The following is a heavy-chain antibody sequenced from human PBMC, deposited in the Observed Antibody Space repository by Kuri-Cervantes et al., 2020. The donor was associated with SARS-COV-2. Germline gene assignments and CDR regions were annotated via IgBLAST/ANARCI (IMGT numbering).Heavy chain of an antibody. Sequence: GSLRLSSTVAGGSISSYYWSWIRQPPGKGLEWIGYIHYSGSTKYNPSLKSRVTISVDTSTNQLSLKLSSMPAADTAVYYFARDPAYYDSSGYYYGAFDIWGQGTMVTVSS. V-gene: IGHV4-59*01. CDR1: GGSISSYY. CDR2: IHYSGST. CDR3: ARDPAYYDSSGYYYGAFDI. J-gene: IGHJ3*02. D-gene: IGHD3-22*01.